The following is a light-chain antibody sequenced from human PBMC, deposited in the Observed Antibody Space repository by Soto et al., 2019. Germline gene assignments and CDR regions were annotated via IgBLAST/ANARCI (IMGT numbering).Light chain of an antibody. Sequence: EIALTQSPATLSLSPGERAALSCRASQSVSSYLAWYQQKPGQAPRLLIYDASNRATGVPARFSGSGSGTDFTLTISSLEPEDFALYYCQQRNNWPPITFGQGTRLEIK. V-gene: IGKV3-11*01. CDR1: QSVSSY. CDR3: QQRNNWPPIT. CDR2: DAS. J-gene: IGKJ5*01.